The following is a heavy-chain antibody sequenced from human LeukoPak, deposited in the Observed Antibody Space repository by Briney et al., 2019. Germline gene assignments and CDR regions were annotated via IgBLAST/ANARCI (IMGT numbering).Heavy chain of an antibody. J-gene: IGHJ4*02. D-gene: IGHD1-26*01. Sequence: SGGSLRLSCAVSGFTFSDYYVSWIRQAPGKGLEWISYISSTGSIIYDADSVKGRFTISRDNAKNSLYLQMNSLRADDTAVYYCARALLKWELFLFDYWGQGTLVTVSS. CDR2: ISSTGSII. CDR1: GFTFSDYY. V-gene: IGHV3-11*01. CDR3: ARALLKWELFLFDY.